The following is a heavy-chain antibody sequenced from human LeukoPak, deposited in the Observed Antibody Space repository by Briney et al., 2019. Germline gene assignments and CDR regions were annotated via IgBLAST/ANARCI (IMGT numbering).Heavy chain of an antibody. CDR2: IYYSGRT. CDR1: GDSVSRSDSY. J-gene: IGHJ4*02. CDR3: ARGGTGRDAIQGDIVH. Sequence: SETLSLTCTIFGDSVSRSDSYWDWIRQPPGKGLEWIWTIYYSGRTYYSPSLKSRFTLSIDTSKNQLSLKLSSVTAADTAVYYCARGGTGRDAIQGDIVHWGQGTLVTVSS. D-gene: IGHD3-10*01. V-gene: IGHV4-39*01.